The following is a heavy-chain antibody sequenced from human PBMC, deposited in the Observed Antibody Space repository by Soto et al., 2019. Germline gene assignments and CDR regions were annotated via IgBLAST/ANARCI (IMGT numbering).Heavy chain of an antibody. Sequence: GGSLRLSCAASGFTFSSYAMSWVRQAPGKGLEWVSAISGSGGSTYYADSVKGRFTISRDNSKNTLYLQMNSLRAEDTAVYYCAKYQLLAPYYYYGMDVWGQGTTVTVSS. CDR3: AKYQLLAPYYYYGMDV. CDR2: ISGSGGST. V-gene: IGHV3-23*01. D-gene: IGHD2-2*01. CDR1: GFTFSSYA. J-gene: IGHJ6*02.